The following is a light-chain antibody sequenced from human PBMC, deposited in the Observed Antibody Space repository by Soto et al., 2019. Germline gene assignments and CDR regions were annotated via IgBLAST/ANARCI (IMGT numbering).Light chain of an antibody. CDR2: EVN. Sequence: HSVLAQPASVSGSPGQSITISCTGTSSNVGSYKLVSWYQQHPRKAPKLMIFEVNKRPSGVSNRSSVSKSGNTASLTISGLKVEDEADYYCCSSGGSPTYVFGTGTKVTVL. CDR3: CSSGGSPTYV. V-gene: IGLV2-23*02. CDR1: SSNVGSYKL. J-gene: IGLJ1*01.